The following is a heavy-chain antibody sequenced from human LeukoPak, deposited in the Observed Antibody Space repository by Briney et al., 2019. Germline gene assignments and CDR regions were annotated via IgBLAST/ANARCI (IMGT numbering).Heavy chain of an antibody. CDR2: ISAYNGTT. V-gene: IGHV1-18*01. CDR1: GYTFTSYG. D-gene: IGHD3-16*02. Sequence: GASVKVSCKASGYTFTSYGISWVRQAPGQGLEWMGWISAYNGTTNYAQKLQGRVTMTTDTSTGTAYMELRSLRSDDTAVYYCARDGTMITFGGVIVPSYWGQGTLVTVSS. J-gene: IGHJ4*02. CDR3: ARDGTMITFGGVIVPSY.